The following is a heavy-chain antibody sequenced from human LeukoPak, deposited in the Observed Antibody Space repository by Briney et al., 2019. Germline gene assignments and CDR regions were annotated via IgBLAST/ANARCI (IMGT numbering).Heavy chain of an antibody. V-gene: IGHV1-2*04. J-gene: IGHJ4*02. CDR3: ARDLGDYYDSSGYYQYYFDY. CDR1: GYTFTGYY. D-gene: IGHD3-22*01. Sequence: ASVKVSCKASGYTFTGYYMHWVRQAPGQGLEWMGWINPNSGGTNYAQKFQGWVTMTRDTSISTAYMELSRLRSDDTAVYYCARDLGDYYDSSGYYQYYFDYWGQGILVTVSS. CDR2: INPNSGGT.